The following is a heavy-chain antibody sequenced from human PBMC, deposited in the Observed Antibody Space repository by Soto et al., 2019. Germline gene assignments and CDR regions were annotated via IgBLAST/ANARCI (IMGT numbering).Heavy chain of an antibody. D-gene: IGHD2-15*01. CDR2: INAGNGNI. CDR1: GYSFSNYD. J-gene: IGHJ4*02. V-gene: IGHV1-3*01. CDR3: AKDGPEYCSGGSCYRPWFDY. Sequence: GASVKVSCKASGYSFSNYDMHWVRQAPGQRPEWMGGINAGNGNILYSQNFRGRLVISRDTSASTAYMELSSLRSEDTALYYCAKDGPEYCSGGSCYRPWFDYWGQGTLVTSPQ.